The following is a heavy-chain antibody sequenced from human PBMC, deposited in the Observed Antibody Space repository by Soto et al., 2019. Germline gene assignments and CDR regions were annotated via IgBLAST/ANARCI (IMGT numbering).Heavy chain of an antibody. V-gene: IGHV1-18*01. D-gene: IGHD6-13*01. CDR3: ARGRATAAAPYNWFDP. J-gene: IGHJ5*02. CDR1: GYTFTSYG. Sequence: ASVKVSCKASGYTFTSYGISWVRQAPGQGLEWMGWISAYNGNTNYAQKLQGRVTMTTDTSTSTAYMELRSLRSDDTAVYYCARGRATAAAPYNWFDPWGQGTLVTVSS. CDR2: ISAYNGNT.